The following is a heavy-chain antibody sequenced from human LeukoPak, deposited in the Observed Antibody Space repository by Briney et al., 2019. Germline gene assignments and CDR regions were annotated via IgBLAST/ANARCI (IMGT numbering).Heavy chain of an antibody. CDR2: ICYSGST. V-gene: IGHV4-39*01. Sequence: SETLSLTCTVSGGSISSSSYYWGWIRQPPGKGLEWIGSICYSGSTYYNPSLKSRVTISVDTSKNQFSLKLSSVTAADTAVCFCARLLRWIAAFDYWGQGTLVTVSS. CDR3: ARLLRWIAAFDY. J-gene: IGHJ4*02. CDR1: GGSISSSSYY. D-gene: IGHD5-12*01.